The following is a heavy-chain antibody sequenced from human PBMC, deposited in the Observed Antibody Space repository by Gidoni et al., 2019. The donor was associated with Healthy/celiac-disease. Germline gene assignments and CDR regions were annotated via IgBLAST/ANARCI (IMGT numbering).Heavy chain of an antibody. D-gene: IGHD2-15*01. CDR1: GFTFADYA. V-gene: IGHV3-9*01. CDR2: ISWNSGSI. Sequence: EVQLVESGGGLVQPGRSLRLSCAASGFTFADYAMHWVRQAPGKGLEWVSGISWNSGSIGYADSVKGRFTISRDNAKNSLYLQMNSLRAEDTALYYCAKGINRYCSGGSCILFDYWGQGTLVTVSS. J-gene: IGHJ4*02. CDR3: AKGINRYCSGGSCILFDY.